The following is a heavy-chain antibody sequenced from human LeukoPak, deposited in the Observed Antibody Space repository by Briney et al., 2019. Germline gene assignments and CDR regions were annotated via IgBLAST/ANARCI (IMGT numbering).Heavy chain of an antibody. Sequence: GSLRLSCAASGFTFSSYAMSWVRQAPGKGLEWVSAISGSGGSTYYADSVKGRFTISRDNSKNTLYLQMNSLRAEDTAVHYCAKEESQGGIAAAGNWFDPWGQGTLVTVSS. D-gene: IGHD6-13*01. V-gene: IGHV3-23*01. CDR1: GFTFSSYA. CDR3: AKEESQGGIAAAGNWFDP. CDR2: ISGSGGST. J-gene: IGHJ5*02.